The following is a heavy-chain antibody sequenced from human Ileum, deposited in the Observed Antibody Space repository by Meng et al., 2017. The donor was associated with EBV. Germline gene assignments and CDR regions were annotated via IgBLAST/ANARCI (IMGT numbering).Heavy chain of an antibody. J-gene: IGHJ5*02. Sequence: LLLQGAGPGLVKPSETLSLTCTVPGGPINSSSYYWGWIRQPPGKGLEWIGSIYYSGRTYYNPSLKSRVTISVDTSKNQFSLKLSSVTAADTAVYYCARPIAAAGWFDPWGQGTLVTVSS. CDR2: IYYSGRT. D-gene: IGHD6-13*01. CDR1: GGPINSSSYY. CDR3: ARPIAAAGWFDP. V-gene: IGHV4-39*01.